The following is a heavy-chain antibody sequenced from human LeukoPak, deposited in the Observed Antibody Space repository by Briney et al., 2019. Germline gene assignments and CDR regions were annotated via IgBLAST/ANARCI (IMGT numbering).Heavy chain of an antibody. CDR3: ARSAEYYYDSSGYYLWFDP. Sequence: ASVKVSCKASGYTFTSYYMHWVRQAPGQGLEWMGIINPSGGSTSYAQKFQGRVTMTRDTSTSTVYMELSGLRSEDTAVYYCARSAEYYYDSSGYYLWFDPWGQGTLVTVSS. CDR1: GYTFTSYY. D-gene: IGHD3-22*01. V-gene: IGHV1-46*01. J-gene: IGHJ5*02. CDR2: INPSGGST.